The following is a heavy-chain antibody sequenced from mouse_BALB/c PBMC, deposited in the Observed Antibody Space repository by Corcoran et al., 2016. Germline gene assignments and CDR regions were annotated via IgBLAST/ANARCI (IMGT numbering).Heavy chain of an antibody. CDR1: GYTFTAYN. J-gene: IGHJ3*01. D-gene: IGHD1-1*01. CDR3: ASYYGSSWFAY. V-gene: IGHV1-18*01. CDR2: INPNNGGT. Sequence: EVLLQQSGPELVKPGASVKIPCKASGYTFTAYNMDWVKQSHGKSLEWIGDINPNNGGTIYNQKFKGKATLTVDKSSSTAYMELRSLTSEDTAVYYCASYYGSSWFAYWGQGTLVTVSA.